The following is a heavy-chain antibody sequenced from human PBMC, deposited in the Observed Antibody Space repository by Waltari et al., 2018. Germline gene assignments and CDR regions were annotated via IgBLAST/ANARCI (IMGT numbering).Heavy chain of an antibody. J-gene: IGHJ5*01. Sequence: EVQLLESGGDLVQPGGSLRLSCAASGFTFSNYAMSWVRQAPGKGLEWVSTLSGSGGSPYYADSVEGRFTISRDNSRNTVYLQINSLRAEDTAIYYCAKDVPTQGFIPVTLLTSGPGDSWGQGTLVTVSS. V-gene: IGHV3-23*01. CDR1: GFTFSNYA. CDR3: AKDVPTQGFIPVTLLTSGPGDS. CDR2: LSGSGGSP. D-gene: IGHD3-16*01.